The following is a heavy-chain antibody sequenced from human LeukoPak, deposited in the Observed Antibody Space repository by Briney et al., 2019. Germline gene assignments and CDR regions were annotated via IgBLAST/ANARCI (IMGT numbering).Heavy chain of an antibody. CDR3: TTGEMASTPFDY. CDR2: IKSKTDGGTT. V-gene: IGHV3-15*01. Sequence: GGSLRLSCAASGFTFSNAWMSWVRQAPGKGLEWVGRIKSKTDGGTTDYAAPVKGRFTISRDDPKNTLYLQMNSLKTEDTAVYYCTTGEMASTPFDYWGQGTLVTVSS. D-gene: IGHD5-24*01. CDR1: GFTFSNAW. J-gene: IGHJ4*02.